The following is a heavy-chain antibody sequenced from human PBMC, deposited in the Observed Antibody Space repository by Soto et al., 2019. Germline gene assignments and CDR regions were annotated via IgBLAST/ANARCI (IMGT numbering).Heavy chain of an antibody. Sequence: GGSLRLSCAASGFTFSSYAMSWVRQAPGKGLEWVSAISGSGGSTYYADSVKGRFTISRDNSKNTLYLQLNSLRAEDTAVYYCAKGGYYYGSGSLFYFDYWGQGTLVTVSS. CDR3: AKGGYYYGSGSLFYFDY. V-gene: IGHV3-23*01. D-gene: IGHD3-10*01. J-gene: IGHJ4*02. CDR2: ISGSGGST. CDR1: GFTFSSYA.